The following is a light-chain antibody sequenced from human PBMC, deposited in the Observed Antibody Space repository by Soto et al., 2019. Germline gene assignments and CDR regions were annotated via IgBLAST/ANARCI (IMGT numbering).Light chain of an antibody. Sequence: EIVLTQSPATLSLSPGERATLSCRASQSVSSYLAWYQQKPGQAPRLLIYDASNRATGIPAMFSGSGYGTDFTLTISSLEPEDYAVYDCQQRSNWPHTFGQGTKLDIK. CDR1: QSVSSY. CDR3: QQRSNWPHT. V-gene: IGKV3-11*01. CDR2: DAS. J-gene: IGKJ2*01.